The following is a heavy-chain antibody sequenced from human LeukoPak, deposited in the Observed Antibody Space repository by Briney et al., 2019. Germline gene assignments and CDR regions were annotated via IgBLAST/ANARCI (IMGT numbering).Heavy chain of an antibody. CDR3: AGSETGYSRTGDY. CDR2: ISSSSSYI. D-gene: IGHD6-13*01. Sequence: GGSLRLSCAASGFTFSSYSMNWVRQAPGKGLEWVSFISSSSSYIYYADSVKGRFTISRDNAKNSLYLQMNSLRAEDTAVYYCAGSETGYSRTGDYWGQGTLVTVSS. CDR1: GFTFSSYS. J-gene: IGHJ4*02. V-gene: IGHV3-21*01.